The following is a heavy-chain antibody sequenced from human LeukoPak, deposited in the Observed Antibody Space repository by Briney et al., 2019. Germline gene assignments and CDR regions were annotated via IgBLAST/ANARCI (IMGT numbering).Heavy chain of an antibody. Sequence: GGSLRLSCAASGFTFSAYAMNWVRQAPGKGLEWVSSLSENCSKTYYVDSVKGRFTISRDNSKSTLYLQMNGLRAEDTAVYYCSNSHFRDRWGQGTLVTVSS. D-gene: IGHD3-3*02. CDR1: GFTFSAYA. V-gene: IGHV3-23*01. CDR3: SNSHFRDR. CDR2: LSENCSKT. J-gene: IGHJ4*02.